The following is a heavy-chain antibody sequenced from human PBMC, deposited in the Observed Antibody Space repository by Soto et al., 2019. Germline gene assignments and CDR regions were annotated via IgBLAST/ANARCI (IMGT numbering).Heavy chain of an antibody. CDR3: THSRCGGDCLQSYSSHYYYGMDV. V-gene: IGHV2-5*02. J-gene: IGHJ6*02. Sequence: QITLMESGPTLVNPTQTLTLTCTFSGFSLNTGGVGVGWIRQPPGKALEWRALIYWDDDKRYSPSLRSRLTITKDTSKNQVVLTMTNMDPVDTATYYCTHSRCGGDCLQSYSSHYYYGMDVWGQGTTVTVSS. CDR1: GFSLNTGGVG. D-gene: IGHD2-21*02. CDR2: IYWDDDK.